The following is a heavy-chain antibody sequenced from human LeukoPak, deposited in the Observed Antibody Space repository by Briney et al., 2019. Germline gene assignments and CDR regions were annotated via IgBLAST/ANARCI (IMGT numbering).Heavy chain of an antibody. J-gene: IGHJ4*02. CDR3: ARSPYYYGSGSTSDY. CDR1: GFTFSSYW. CDR2: IKQDGSEK. Sequence: GGSLRLSCGASGFTFSSYWMHWVRQAPGKGLEWVANIKQDGSEKYYVDSVKGRFTISRDNAKNSLYLQMNSLRAEDTAVYYCARSPYYYGSGSTSDYWGQGTLVTVSS. V-gene: IGHV3-7*01. D-gene: IGHD3-10*01.